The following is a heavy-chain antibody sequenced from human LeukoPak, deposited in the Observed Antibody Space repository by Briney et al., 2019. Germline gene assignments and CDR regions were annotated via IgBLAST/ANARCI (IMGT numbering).Heavy chain of an antibody. CDR1: GFTFSSFG. D-gene: IGHD7-27*01. Sequence: PGGSLRLSCAASGFTFSSFGMHWVRQAPGRGLEWVALIWSDGSITYYADSVKGRFTISRDISKNTLYLQMNSLRAEDTAVYYCARDLSKLGIAYIDLWGRGTLVTVSS. V-gene: IGHV3-33*01. J-gene: IGHJ2*01. CDR2: IWSDGSIT. CDR3: ARDLSKLGIAYIDL.